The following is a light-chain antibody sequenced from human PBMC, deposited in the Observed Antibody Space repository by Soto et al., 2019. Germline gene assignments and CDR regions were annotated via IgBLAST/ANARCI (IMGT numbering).Light chain of an antibody. CDR2: SNN. V-gene: IGLV1-44*01. J-gene: IGLJ3*02. CDR3: ATWDDSLNGWV. CDR1: SSNIGSNA. Sequence: QSVLTQPPSASGTPRQRVTISCSGSSSNIGSNAVSWYQQLPGTAPKVLIYSNNQRPSGVPDRFSGSKSGTSASLAISGRQSEDDADYYCATWDDSLNGWVFGGGTKMTVL.